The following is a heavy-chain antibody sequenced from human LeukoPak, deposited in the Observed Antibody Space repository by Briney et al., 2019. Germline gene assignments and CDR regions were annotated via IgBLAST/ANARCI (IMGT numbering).Heavy chain of an antibody. V-gene: IGHV1-2*02. D-gene: IGHD2-2*01. Sequence: ASVKVSCKASGYTFTGYYMHWVRQAPGQGLEWMGWINPNSGGTNYAQKFQGRVTMTRDTSISTAYMELSRLRSDDTAVYYCARDTVPAPIVNWFDPWGQGTLVTVSS. CDR1: GYTFTGYY. J-gene: IGHJ5*02. CDR2: INPNSGGT. CDR3: ARDTVPAPIVNWFDP.